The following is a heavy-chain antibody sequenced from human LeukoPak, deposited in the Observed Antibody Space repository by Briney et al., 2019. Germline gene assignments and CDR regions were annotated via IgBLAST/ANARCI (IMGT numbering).Heavy chain of an antibody. CDR2: INWNGGST. V-gene: IGHV3-20*04. Sequence: TGGSLRLSCAASGFTFDDYGMSWVRRAPGKGLEWVSGINWNGGSTGYADSVKGRFTISRDNAKNSLYLQMNSLRAEDTALYYCARAGDDYVWGSYRPIDYWGQGTLVTVSS. CDR3: ARAGDDYVWGSYRPIDY. D-gene: IGHD3-16*02. J-gene: IGHJ4*02. CDR1: GFTFDDYG.